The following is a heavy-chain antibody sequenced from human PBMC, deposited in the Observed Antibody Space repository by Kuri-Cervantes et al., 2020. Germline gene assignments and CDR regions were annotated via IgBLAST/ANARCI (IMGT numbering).Heavy chain of an antibody. CDR3: ARDTRIEVVGADLFDH. V-gene: IGHV4-30-4*08. Sequence: SETLSLTCTVSGGSISSGDYYWSWIRQPPGKGLEWIGYIYYSGSTYYNPSLKSRVTISVDTSKNQFSLKLSSVTAADTAIYYCARDTRIEVVGADLFDHWGQGTLVTVSS. D-gene: IGHD2-15*01. CDR2: IYYSGST. CDR1: GGSISSGDYY. J-gene: IGHJ4*02.